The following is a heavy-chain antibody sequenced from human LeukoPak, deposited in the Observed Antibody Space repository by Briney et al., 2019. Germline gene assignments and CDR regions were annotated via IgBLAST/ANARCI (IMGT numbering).Heavy chain of an antibody. V-gene: IGHV3-30*18. J-gene: IGHJ4*02. CDR1: GFTFSSYG. CDR3: AKLMGISGSFSDY. D-gene: IGHD1-26*01. CDR2: ISYDGSNK. Sequence: GGSLRLSCAASGFTFSSYGMHWVRQAPGKGLEWVAVISYDGSNKYYADSVKGRFTISRDNSKNTLYLQMNSLRAEDTAVYYCAKLMGISGSFSDYWGQGTLVTVSS.